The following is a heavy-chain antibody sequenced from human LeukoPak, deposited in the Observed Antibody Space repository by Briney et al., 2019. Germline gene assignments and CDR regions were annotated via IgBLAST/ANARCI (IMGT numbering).Heavy chain of an antibody. CDR2: INPSGGST. J-gene: IGHJ4*02. V-gene: IGHV1-46*01. CDR1: GYTFTSYY. D-gene: IGHD3-22*01. CDR3: ARGGAYYYDSSGTNLDY. Sequence: ASVKVSCKASGYTFTSYYMHWVRQAPGQGLEWMGIINPSGGSTSYAQKFQGRVTMTRDTSTNTVYMELSSLRSEDTAVYFCARGGAYYYDSSGTNLDYWGQGTLVTVSS.